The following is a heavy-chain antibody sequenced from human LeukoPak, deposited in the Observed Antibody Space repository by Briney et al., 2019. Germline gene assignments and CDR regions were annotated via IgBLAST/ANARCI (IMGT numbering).Heavy chain of an antibody. CDR3: ARDINAYGDSPSDY. CDR1: GYTFRNKG. J-gene: IGHJ4*02. D-gene: IGHD4-17*01. CDR2: ISVYNGNT. Sequence: GASVKDSFKTSGYTFRNKGVSWVRRAPGQGLEWMGWISVYNGNTKYAQKLQGRVTMTTDTSTTTAYMELRSLRSDDTAMYYCARDINAYGDSPSDYWGQGTLVTVSS. V-gene: IGHV1-18*01.